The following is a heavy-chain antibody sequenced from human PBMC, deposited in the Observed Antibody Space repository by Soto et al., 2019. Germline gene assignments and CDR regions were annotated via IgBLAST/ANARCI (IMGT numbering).Heavy chain of an antibody. CDR1: GGTFSRYS. CDR2: IIPVFGIA. J-gene: IGHJ6*02. V-gene: IGHV1-69*08. Sequence: QVQLVQSGAEVKKPGSSVKVSCKASGGTFSRYSFTWVRQAPGHGLEWMGRIIPVFGIASYAQKVQGRVTITADKSTSTAYMELSSLRSEDTAVYYCAREDRDRETGLVPAAIDGMDVWGQGTTVTVSS. D-gene: IGHD2-2*01. CDR3: AREDRDRETGLVPAAIDGMDV.